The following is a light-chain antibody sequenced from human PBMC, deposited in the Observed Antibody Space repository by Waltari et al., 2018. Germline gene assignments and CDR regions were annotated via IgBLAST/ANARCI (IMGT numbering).Light chain of an antibody. CDR1: SGSDSTRHS. CDR2: MAK. J-gene: IGLJ3*02. Sequence: VVTQARPWAVTPGGTVTLTFGSGSGSDSTRHSPSWYQQAPGQAPRLLIYMAKTLSSGVPDRFSGSQFGNKAALTIAGAQADDEADYYCQSYMGSRSWVFGGGTKLTVL. V-gene: IGLV8-61*01. CDR3: QSYMGSRSWV.